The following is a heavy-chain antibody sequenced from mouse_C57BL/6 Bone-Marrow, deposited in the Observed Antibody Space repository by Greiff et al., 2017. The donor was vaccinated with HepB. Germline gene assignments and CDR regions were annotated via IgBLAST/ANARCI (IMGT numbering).Heavy chain of an antibody. CDR3: ARRVYYGTLFDY. Sequence: QVQLKQPGAELVMPGASVKLSCKASGYTFTSYWMHWVKQRPGQGLEWIGEIDPSDSYTNYNQKFKGKSTLTVDKSSSTAYMQLSSLTSEDSAVYYCARRVYYGTLFDYWGQGTTLTVSS. V-gene: IGHV1-69*01. J-gene: IGHJ2*01. CDR2: IDPSDSYT. D-gene: IGHD1-1*01. CDR1: GYTFTSYW.